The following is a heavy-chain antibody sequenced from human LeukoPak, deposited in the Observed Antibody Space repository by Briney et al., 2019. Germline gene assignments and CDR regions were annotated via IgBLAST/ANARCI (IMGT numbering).Heavy chain of an antibody. V-gene: IGHV4-39*01. D-gene: IGHD4-17*01. CDR3: ARPYGAAGLD. CDR2: IYYSGST. Sequence: SETLSLTCAVSGGSISSSSYYWGWIRQPPGKGLEWIGSIYYSGSTYYNPSLKSRVTISVDTSKNQFSLKLSSGPAAETAVYYCARPYGAAGLDWGQRTLVTVS. J-gene: IGHJ4*02. CDR1: GGSISSSSYY.